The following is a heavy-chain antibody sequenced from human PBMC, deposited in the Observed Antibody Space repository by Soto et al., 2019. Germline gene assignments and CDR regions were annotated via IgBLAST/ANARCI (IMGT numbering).Heavy chain of an antibody. CDR1: GFTFRNAW. V-gene: IGHV3-15*01. Sequence: PGGSLRLACAASGFTFRNAWMSGVRQAPGKGLEWVGRIKSKTDGGTTDYAAPVKGRFTISRDDSKNTLYLQMNSLKTEDTAVYYCTTAFYCSSTSCYNPLYYGMDVWGQGTTVTVSS. CDR2: IKSKTDGGTT. J-gene: IGHJ6*02. CDR3: TTAFYCSSTSCYNPLYYGMDV. D-gene: IGHD2-2*02.